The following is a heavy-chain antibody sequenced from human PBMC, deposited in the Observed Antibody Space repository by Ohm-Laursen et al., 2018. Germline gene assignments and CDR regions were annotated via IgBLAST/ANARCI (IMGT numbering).Heavy chain of an antibody. V-gene: IGHV3-23*01. J-gene: IGHJ4*02. CDR1: GFTFTSYA. Sequence: SLRLSCSASGFTFTSYAMTWVRQAPGKGLEWVSSFSGSTGSTYYADSVKGRFTISRDKSTNTLYVQMNSLTAEDTAIYYCARESGGEVYWGQGTLVTVSS. D-gene: IGHD3-16*01. CDR3: ARESGGEVY. CDR2: FSGSTGST.